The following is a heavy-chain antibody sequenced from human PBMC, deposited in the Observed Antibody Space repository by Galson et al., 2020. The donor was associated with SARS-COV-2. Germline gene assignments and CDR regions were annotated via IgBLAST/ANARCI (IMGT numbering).Heavy chain of an antibody. CDR2: ISYDGSNK. D-gene: IGHD3-16*02. CDR3: ARDRSGSYRQIYDY. Sequence: GGSLRLSCAASGFTFSSYAMHWVRQAPGKGLEWVAVISYDGSNKYYADSVKGRFTISRDNSKNTLYLQMNSLRAEDTAVYYCARDRSGSYRQIYDYWGQGTLVTVSS. V-gene: IGHV3-30*04. J-gene: IGHJ4*02. CDR1: GFTFSSYA.